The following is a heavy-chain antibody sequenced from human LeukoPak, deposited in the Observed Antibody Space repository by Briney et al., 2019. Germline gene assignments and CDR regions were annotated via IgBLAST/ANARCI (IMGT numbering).Heavy chain of an antibody. CDR1: GLTFSGSG. CDR2: IGRQGDSVAT. Sequence: SGGSLRLSCAASGLTFSGSGIHWVRQASGKGLEWLGRIGRQGDSVATRYAASLKGKFTISRVDSRNTAYLQMNSLKTEDTAVYYCAGDYNFLTGLNYWGQGTLVTVSS. J-gene: IGHJ4*02. V-gene: IGHV3-73*01. D-gene: IGHD3-9*01. CDR3: AGDYNFLTGLNY.